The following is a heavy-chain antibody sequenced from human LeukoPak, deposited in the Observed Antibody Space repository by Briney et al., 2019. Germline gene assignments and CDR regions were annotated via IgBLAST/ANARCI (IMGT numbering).Heavy chain of an antibody. CDR3: ARDEAVAGTLAFDI. D-gene: IGHD6-19*01. J-gene: IGHJ3*02. Sequence: GASVKVSCKVSGYTLTELSMHWVRQAPGKGLEWMGGSDPEDGETIYAQKFQGRVTMTEDTSTDTAYMELSSLRAEDTAVYYCARDEAVAGTLAFDIWGQGTMVTVSS. CDR2: SDPEDGET. V-gene: IGHV1-24*01. CDR1: GYTLTELS.